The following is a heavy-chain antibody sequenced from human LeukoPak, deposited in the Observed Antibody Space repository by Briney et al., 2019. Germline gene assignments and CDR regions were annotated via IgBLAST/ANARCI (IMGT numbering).Heavy chain of an antibody. J-gene: IGHJ4*02. CDR2: INPNTGVT. Sequence: GGSVKVSCKASVYTFTSYYMHWVRQAPGQGGEWMGWINPNTGVTNYSQKFQGRVPMTRDTSIDTAYMELSSLRSDDTAVYYCARDSARDWYITMIDKWGQGTLVTVSS. CDR3: ARDSARDWYITMIDK. D-gene: IGHD3-22*01. V-gene: IGHV1-2*02. CDR1: VYTFTSYY.